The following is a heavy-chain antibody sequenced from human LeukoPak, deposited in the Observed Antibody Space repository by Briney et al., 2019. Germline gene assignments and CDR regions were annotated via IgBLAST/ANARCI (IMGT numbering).Heavy chain of an antibody. CDR2: IILIFGTA. V-gene: IGHV1-69*05. CDR3: ATRIEIDYGLVFDP. Sequence: GASVKVSFKASGGTFSSYAISWVRQAPGQGLEWMGGIILIFGTANYAQKFQGRVTITTDESTSTAYMELRRLRCEDKAVYYYATRIEIDYGLVFDPWGQGTLVTVSS. D-gene: IGHD4/OR15-4a*01. J-gene: IGHJ5*02. CDR1: GGTFSSYA.